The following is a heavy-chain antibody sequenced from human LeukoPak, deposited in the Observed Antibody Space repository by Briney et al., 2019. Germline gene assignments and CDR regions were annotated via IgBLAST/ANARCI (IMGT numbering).Heavy chain of an antibody. CDR1: GFSFSTYA. CDR3: AKLSGDDSSDY. J-gene: IGHJ4*02. Sequence: GGSLGLSCAASGFSFSTYAMSWVRQAPGKGLEWVSAISGSGGNTYYADSVKGRFTISRDNSKNTLYLQMNSLRAEDTAVFYCAKLSGDDSSDYWGQGTLVTVSS. D-gene: IGHD3-22*01. CDR2: ISGSGGNT. V-gene: IGHV3-23*01.